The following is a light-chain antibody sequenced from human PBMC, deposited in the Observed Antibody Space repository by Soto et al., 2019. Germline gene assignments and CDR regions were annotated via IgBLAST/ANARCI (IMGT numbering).Light chain of an antibody. CDR1: QDISNY. V-gene: IGKV1-33*01. CDR3: QQYDNLSPLT. Sequence: DIQMTQSPSSLSASVGDRVTITCQASQDISNYLNWYQQKPVKAPKLLIYDASNLETGVPSRFSGSGSGTDFTFTISSLQPEDIATYYCQQYDNLSPLTFGGGTKVDIK. CDR2: DAS. J-gene: IGKJ4*01.